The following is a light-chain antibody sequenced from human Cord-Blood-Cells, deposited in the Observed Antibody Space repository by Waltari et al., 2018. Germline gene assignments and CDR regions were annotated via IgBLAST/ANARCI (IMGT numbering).Light chain of an antibody. CDR1: QSVLYSSNNKNY. CDR2: WAS. Sequence: DIVMTQSPDSLAVSLGERATLNCKASQSVLYSSNNKNYLAWYQQKPGQPPKLLIYWASTRESGVPDRFSGSGSGTDFTLTISSLQAEDVAVYCCQQYYSTPTFGQGTKVEIK. V-gene: IGKV4-1*01. J-gene: IGKJ1*01. CDR3: QQYYSTPT.